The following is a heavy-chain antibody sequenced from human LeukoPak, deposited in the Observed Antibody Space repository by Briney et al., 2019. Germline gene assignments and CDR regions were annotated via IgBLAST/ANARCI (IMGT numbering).Heavy chain of an antibody. CDR3: ARWRYYGSGSPSMDV. D-gene: IGHD3-10*01. CDR1: GYTFTSYG. Sequence: GASVKVSCKASGYTFTSYGIRWVRQAPGQGLEWMGWISAYNGNTNYAQKLQGRVTMTTDTSTSTAYMELRSLRSDDTAVYYCARWRYYGSGSPSMDVWGKETTVTVSS. CDR2: ISAYNGNT. J-gene: IGHJ6*04. V-gene: IGHV1-18*04.